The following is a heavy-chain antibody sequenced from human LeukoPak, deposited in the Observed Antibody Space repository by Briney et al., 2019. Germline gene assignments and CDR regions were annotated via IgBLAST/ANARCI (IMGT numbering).Heavy chain of an antibody. D-gene: IGHD2-2*01. J-gene: IGHJ5*02. Sequence: SETLSLTCTVSGGSISSYYWSWIRQPPGKGLEWIGYIYYSGSTNYNPSLKSRVTISVDTSKNQFSLKLSSVTAADTAVYYCASGNGWVCSSTSCYNWFDPWGQGTLVTVPS. CDR3: ASGNGWVCSSTSCYNWFDP. CDR2: IYYSGST. CDR1: GGSISSYY. V-gene: IGHV4-59*01.